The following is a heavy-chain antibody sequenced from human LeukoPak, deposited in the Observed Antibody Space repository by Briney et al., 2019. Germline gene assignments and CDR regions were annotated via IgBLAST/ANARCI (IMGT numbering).Heavy chain of an antibody. J-gene: IGHJ4*02. CDR1: GDTFTIYS. D-gene: IGHD6-19*01. CDR2: TILLLGTT. V-gene: IGHV1-69*06. Sequence: GSSVWVSCEASGDTFTIYSNSWVSAAPGQGLGWMGGTILLLGTTNYAQKFQGRVTITADKSTSTADMELTSPTSEDPAVYYCASPHPLTPPAYTRGWDGLGYWDQGTLLTVPS. CDR3: ASPHPLTPPAYTRGWDGLGY.